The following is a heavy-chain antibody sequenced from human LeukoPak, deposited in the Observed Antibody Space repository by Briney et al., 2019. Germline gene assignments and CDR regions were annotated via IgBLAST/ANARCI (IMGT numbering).Heavy chain of an antibody. CDR2: INHSGST. CDR1: SGSFSGYY. CDR3: ARLRAVVTAPAEYIHSGFDY. J-gene: IGHJ4*02. V-gene: IGHV4-34*01. D-gene: IGHD2-21*02. Sequence: SETLSLTCAVYSGSFSGYYWSWIRQPPGKGLEWIGEINHSGSTNYTTSLKSRVTISIDSSKNHVSPKLSSVAAADTAVYYCARLRAVVTAPAEYIHSGFDYWGQGTLVSVS.